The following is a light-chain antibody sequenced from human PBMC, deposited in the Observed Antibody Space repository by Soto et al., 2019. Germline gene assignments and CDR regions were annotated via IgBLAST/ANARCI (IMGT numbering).Light chain of an antibody. CDR1: QSVYVD. Sequence: IAMKQSPATLSISRWERFTLSCRASQSVYVDVAWYQQKPGQAPRLLISGASTRATGIPARFSGSGSGTEFTLTISSLQSDDFAVYYCQQRGNRPAWTFGQGTKVDIK. CDR2: GAS. V-gene: IGKV3-15*01. CDR3: QQRGNRPAWT. J-gene: IGKJ1*01.